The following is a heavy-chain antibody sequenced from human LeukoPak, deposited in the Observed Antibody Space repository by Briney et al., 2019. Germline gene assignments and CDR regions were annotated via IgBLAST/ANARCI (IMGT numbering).Heavy chain of an antibody. D-gene: IGHD6-6*01. CDR1: GYTFTDYY. CDR3: ARSRISAPVDY. J-gene: IGHJ4*02. Sequence: GASVTVSFKASGYTFTDYYMHWVRQAPGQGLEWRGWINTHSGGTSYAQKFQGRVTMTRDTSISTGFTELKSLGSDDTAVYYCARSRISAPVDYWGQGTLVTVSS. V-gene: IGHV1-2*02. CDR2: INTHSGGT.